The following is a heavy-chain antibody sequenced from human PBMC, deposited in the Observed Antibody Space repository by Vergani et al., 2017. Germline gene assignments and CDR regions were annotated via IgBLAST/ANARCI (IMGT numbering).Heavy chain of an antibody. J-gene: IGHJ3*02. Sequence: QVQLVQSGAEVKKPGSSVKVACKASGGTFSSYAISWVRQAPGQGLEWMGRIIPIFGTANYAQKFQGRVTITADKSTSTAYMELSSLRSEDTAVYYCARXINKHYYDSGSLGNAFDIWGQGTMVTVSS. CDR3: ARXINKHYYDSGSLGNAFDI. D-gene: IGHD3-10*01. CDR2: IIPIFGTA. CDR1: GGTFSSYA. V-gene: IGHV1-69*14.